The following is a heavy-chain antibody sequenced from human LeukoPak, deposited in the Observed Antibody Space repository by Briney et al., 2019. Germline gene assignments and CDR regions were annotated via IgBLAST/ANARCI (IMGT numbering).Heavy chain of an antibody. CDR1: GYTFTGYY. V-gene: IGHV1-2*02. D-gene: IGHD6-19*01. Sequence: ASVKVSCKASGYTFTGYYMHWVRQAPGQGLKWMGWINPNSGGTNYAQKFQGRVTMTRDTSISTAYMELSRLRSDDTAVYYCARALIVVAGNSVGWFDPWGQGTLVTVSS. CDR3: ARALIVVAGNSVGWFDP. CDR2: INPNSGGT. J-gene: IGHJ5*02.